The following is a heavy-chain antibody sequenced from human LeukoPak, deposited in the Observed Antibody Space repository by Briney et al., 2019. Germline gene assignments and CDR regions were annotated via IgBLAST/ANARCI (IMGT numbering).Heavy chain of an antibody. V-gene: IGHV3-43*02. CDR1: GXTFEDYA. Sequence: QPGGSLRLSCAASGXTFEDYAMHWVRQPPGKGLEWVSLISGDGSSTYYADSVKGRFTFSRDNSKNSLYLQMNSLRTEDTALYYCAKDIGAYAFDYWGQGTLVTVSS. CDR3: AKDIGAYAFDY. J-gene: IGHJ4*02. CDR2: ISGDGSST. D-gene: IGHD5-12*01.